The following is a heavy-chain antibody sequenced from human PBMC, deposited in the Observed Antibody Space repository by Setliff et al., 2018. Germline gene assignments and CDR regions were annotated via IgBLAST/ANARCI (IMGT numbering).Heavy chain of an antibody. D-gene: IGHD2-8*01. Sequence: ASVKVSCKASGYTFSESIVSWGRQAPGQGLEWMGWIAVYTGKTYSAQKFQGRLTMTTDKSTNMDYLDLRGLRLDDPAIYFCLRLVRYCSRTACQRTSGDEVWGQGTLVTVSS. V-gene: IGHV1-18*01. CDR1: GYTFSESI. CDR3: LRLVRYCSRTACQRTSGDEV. J-gene: IGHJ4*01. CDR2: IAVYTGKT.